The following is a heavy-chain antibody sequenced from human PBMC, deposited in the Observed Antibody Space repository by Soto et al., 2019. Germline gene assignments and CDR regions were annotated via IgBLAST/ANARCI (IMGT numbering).Heavy chain of an antibody. CDR2: ISPTVGIP. Sequence: QVHLVQSGAEVKKPGSSVKVSCKASGGTFSSYIISWVRQAPGQGLEWMGRISPTVGIPNYAQKFQGRVTITADRSTSTAYMKLRSLRSKDTAIYYCATLGSGSYDYWGHGTLVTVSS. V-gene: IGHV1-69*02. D-gene: IGHD1-26*01. CDR1: GGTFSSYI. CDR3: ATLGSGSYDY. J-gene: IGHJ4*01.